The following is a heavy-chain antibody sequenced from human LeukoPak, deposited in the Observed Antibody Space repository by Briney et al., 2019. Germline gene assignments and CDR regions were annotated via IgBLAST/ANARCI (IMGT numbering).Heavy chain of an antibody. D-gene: IGHD2-15*01. CDR3: ARDRDKAFDI. Sequence: GGSLRLSCAASGFTFSDSYMSWIRQAPGKGLEWVSNISSSSSYTNYADSVKGRFTISRDNAKNSLYLQMNSLRAEDTAVYYCARDRDKAFDIWGQGTMVTVSS. J-gene: IGHJ3*02. CDR1: GFTFSDSY. CDR2: ISSSSSYT. V-gene: IGHV3-11*06.